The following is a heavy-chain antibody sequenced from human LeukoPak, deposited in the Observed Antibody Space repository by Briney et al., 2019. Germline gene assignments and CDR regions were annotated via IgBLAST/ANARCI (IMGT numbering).Heavy chain of an antibody. Sequence: SETLSLTCTVSGGSISSYYWSWIRQPPGKGLEWIGYIYYSGSTNYNPSLKSRVTISVDTSKNQFSLKLSSVTAADTAVYYCARCSSTSCRGVHDYGGQGTLVTVSS. CDR1: GGSISSYY. CDR3: ARCSSTSCRGVHDY. J-gene: IGHJ4*02. D-gene: IGHD2-2*01. CDR2: IYYSGST. V-gene: IGHV4-59*08.